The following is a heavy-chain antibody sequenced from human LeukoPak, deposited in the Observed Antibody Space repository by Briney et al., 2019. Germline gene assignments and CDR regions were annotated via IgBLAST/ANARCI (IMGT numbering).Heavy chain of an antibody. V-gene: IGHV1-2*02. CDR3: ARPGILAVADAYDAFDI. D-gene: IGHD6-19*01. J-gene: IGHJ3*02. CDR2: INPNSGGT. CDR1: GYTFTGYY. Sequence: ASVKVSCKASGYTFTGYYIHWVRQAPGQGLEWMGWINPNSGGTNYAQKFQGRVTMTRDTSISTAYMELSRLRSDDTAVYYCARPGILAVADAYDAFDIWGQGTMVTVSS.